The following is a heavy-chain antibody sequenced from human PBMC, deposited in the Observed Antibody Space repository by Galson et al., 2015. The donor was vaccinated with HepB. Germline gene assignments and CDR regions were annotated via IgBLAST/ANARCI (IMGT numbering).Heavy chain of an antibody. Sequence: SLRLSCAASGFPFGDYYMTWIRQAPGKGLEWVSYISSSSSYTNYADSVKGRSTISRDNAKNSLYLQMNILRAEDTAVYYCARVTHSSGWYASPNVFDIWGQGTMVTVSS. V-gene: IGHV3-11*06. CDR2: ISSSSSYT. D-gene: IGHD6-19*01. J-gene: IGHJ3*02. CDR3: ARVTHSSGWYASPNVFDI. CDR1: GFPFGDYY.